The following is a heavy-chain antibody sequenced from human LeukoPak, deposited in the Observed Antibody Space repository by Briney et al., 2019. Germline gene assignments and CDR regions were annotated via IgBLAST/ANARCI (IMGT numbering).Heavy chain of an antibody. CDR2: INTNTRSP. V-gene: IGHV7-4-1*02. CDR3: ARGGFESRWACDI. CDR1: GGTFSSYA. Sequence: GASVKVSCKASGGTFSSYAISWVRQAPGQGLEWMGWINTNTRSPTYAQDFTGQVVFSLDTSVNTAYLQISGLKAEDTAVYYCARGGFESRWACDIWGQGTMVTVSS. D-gene: IGHD3-22*01. J-gene: IGHJ3*02.